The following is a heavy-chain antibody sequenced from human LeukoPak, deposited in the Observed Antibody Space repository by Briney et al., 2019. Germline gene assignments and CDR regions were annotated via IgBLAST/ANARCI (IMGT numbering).Heavy chain of an antibody. CDR2: IKQDGSDK. CDR3: ARCPYDSNNYYSVPSHFDY. Sequence: PGGSLRLSCAASGFIFTSNWMTWLRQAPGKGLEWVANIKQDGSDKYYVDSVKGRFSISRDNAKNSLCLQMNSLSAEDTAVYYCARCPYDSNNYYSVPSHFDYCGQGTLVTVSS. D-gene: IGHD3-22*01. J-gene: IGHJ4*02. CDR1: GFIFTSNW. V-gene: IGHV3-7*01.